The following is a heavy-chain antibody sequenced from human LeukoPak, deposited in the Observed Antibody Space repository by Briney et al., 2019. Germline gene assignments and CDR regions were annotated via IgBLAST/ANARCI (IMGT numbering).Heavy chain of an antibody. Sequence: ASVKVSCKASGYTFTSYTIHWVRQAPGQRLEWMGWINVGNGNTVYSQKFQGRVTITRDTSASTAYMELSSLRSEDTAVYYCARGNDFWSGYYDYWGQGTLVTVSS. CDR2: INVGNGNT. J-gene: IGHJ4*02. CDR3: ARGNDFWSGYYDY. CDR1: GYTFTSYT. D-gene: IGHD3-3*01. V-gene: IGHV1-3*01.